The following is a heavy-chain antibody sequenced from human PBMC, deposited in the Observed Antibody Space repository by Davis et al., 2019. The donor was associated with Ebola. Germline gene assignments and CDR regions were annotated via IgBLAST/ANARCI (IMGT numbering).Heavy chain of an antibody. J-gene: IGHJ4*02. V-gene: IGHV3-74*01. CDR1: GFTFSNSA. Sequence: GESLKISCAASGFTFSNSAMSWVRQAPGKGLVWVSRINSDGSSTSYADSVKGRFTISRDNAKNTLYLQMNSLRAEDTAVYYCARDPDNYYDSSTFDYWGQGTLVTVSS. CDR3: ARDPDNYYDSSTFDY. D-gene: IGHD3-22*01. CDR2: INSDGSST.